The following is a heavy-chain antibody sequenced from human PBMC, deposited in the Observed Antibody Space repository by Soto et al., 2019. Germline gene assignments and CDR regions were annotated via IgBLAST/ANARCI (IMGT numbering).Heavy chain of an antibody. CDR1: VFTFRDYY. J-gene: IGHJ3*02. CDR3: ARAYSDAFDI. CDR2: ISSIGTGI. V-gene: IGHV3-11*01. D-gene: IGHD2-15*01. Sequence: PGGSLRLSCPASVFTFRDYYMIWIRQAPGKELEWVSYISSIGTGIYYGDSVKGRFTISRDNAKNSLYLQMNSLRAEDTAVYYCARAYSDAFDIWGQGTMVTVSS.